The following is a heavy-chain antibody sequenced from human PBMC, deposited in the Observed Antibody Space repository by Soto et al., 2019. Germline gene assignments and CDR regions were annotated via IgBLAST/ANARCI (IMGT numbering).Heavy chain of an antibody. CDR2: ISAYNGNI. V-gene: IGHV1-18*04. Sequence: ASVKGSCKASGYTFTSDGISWVRQAPGQGLEWMGWISAYNGNIKYAQKVQGRVTMTTDTSTSTAYMELRSLRSDDTAVYYCARDSGHRPGYYYYGMDVWGQGTTVTVSS. D-gene: IGHD5-12*01. J-gene: IGHJ6*02. CDR1: GYTFTSDG. CDR3: ARDSGHRPGYYYYGMDV.